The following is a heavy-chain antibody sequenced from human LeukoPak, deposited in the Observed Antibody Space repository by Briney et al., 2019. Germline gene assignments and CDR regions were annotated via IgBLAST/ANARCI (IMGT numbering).Heavy chain of an antibody. Sequence: GGSLRLSCAASGFTFSSYSMNWVRQAPGKGLEGVSSISSSSSYIYYADSVKGRFTISRDNAKSSLYLQMDSLRVEETAVYYCARTFSMEQWLFDFWGQGTLVTVSS. CDR1: GFTFSSYS. D-gene: IGHD3-22*01. CDR3: ARTFSMEQWLFDF. CDR2: ISSSSSYI. V-gene: IGHV3-21*01. J-gene: IGHJ4*02.